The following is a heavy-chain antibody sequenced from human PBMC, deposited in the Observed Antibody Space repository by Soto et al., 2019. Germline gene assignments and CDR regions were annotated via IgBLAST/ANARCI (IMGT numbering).Heavy chain of an antibody. CDR3: AVAVAGFN. J-gene: IGHJ4*02. V-gene: IGHV1-3*05. Sequence: QVQLVQSGAEEKKPGASVKVSCKASGYTFTSYAMHWVRHAPGQRLEWMGWINGGNGNAKYSQKFQGRVAITRDKSASTGYMEMSSLRSEDTAVYYCAVAVAGFNWGQGTLVTVSS. D-gene: IGHD6-19*01. CDR1: GYTFTSYA. CDR2: INGGNGNA.